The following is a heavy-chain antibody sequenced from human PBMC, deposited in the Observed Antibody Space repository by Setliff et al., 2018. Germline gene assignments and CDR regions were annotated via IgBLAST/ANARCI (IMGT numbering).Heavy chain of an antibody. V-gene: IGHV1-24*01. J-gene: IGHJ4*02. CDR3: ATPAGFLEWLWPYHY. D-gene: IGHD3-3*01. CDR1: GGTFSSYA. Sequence: ASVKVSCKASGGTFSSYAISWVRQAPGKGLEWMGGFDPEDGETIYAQKFQGRVTMTEDTSTDTAYMELSSLRSEDTAVYYCATPAGFLEWLWPYHYWGQGTLVTVSS. CDR2: FDPEDGET.